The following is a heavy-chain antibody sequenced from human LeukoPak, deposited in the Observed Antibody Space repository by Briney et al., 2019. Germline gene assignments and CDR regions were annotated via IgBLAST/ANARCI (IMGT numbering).Heavy chain of an antibody. CDR3: ARDRWPVTRIQYYYYMDV. D-gene: IGHD4-17*01. V-gene: IGHV1-69*06. Sequence: SVKVSCKASGGTFNSYGIIWVRQAPGQGLEWMGGIIPIYGTTNYAQKFQGRVTITADKSTSTVYMELSSLRSEDTAVYYCARDRWPVTRIQYYYYMDVWGKGTTVTVSS. CDR2: IIPIYGTT. J-gene: IGHJ6*03. CDR1: GGTFNSYG.